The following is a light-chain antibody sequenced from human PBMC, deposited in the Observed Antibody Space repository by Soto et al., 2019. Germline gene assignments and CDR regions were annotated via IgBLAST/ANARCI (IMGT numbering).Light chain of an antibody. J-gene: IGKJ5*01. CDR3: QQFGGSPPIT. CDR1: QSVSSTY. V-gene: IGKV3-20*01. CDR2: GAS. Sequence: EIVLTQSPGTLSLSPGERATLPCRASQSVSSTYLVWYQQKPGQAPRLLIYGASTRATGIPDRFSGSGSWTDFTLTISRLEPEDSAVYYCQQFGGSPPITFGRGTRLEIK.